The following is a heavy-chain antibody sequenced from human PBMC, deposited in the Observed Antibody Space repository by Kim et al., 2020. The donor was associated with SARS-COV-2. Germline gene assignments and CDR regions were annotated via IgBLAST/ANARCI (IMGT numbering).Heavy chain of an antibody. CDR2: INHSGST. V-gene: IGHV4-34*01. J-gene: IGHJ4*02. Sequence: SETLSLTCAVYGGSFSGYYWSWIRQPPGKGLEWIGEINHSGSTNYNPSLKSRVTISVDTSKNQFSLKLSSVTAADTAVYYCARGQSVRFLEWLLSRQIGFDYWGQGTLVTVSS. D-gene: IGHD3-3*01. CDR1: GGSFSGYY. CDR3: ARGQSVRFLEWLLSRQIGFDY.